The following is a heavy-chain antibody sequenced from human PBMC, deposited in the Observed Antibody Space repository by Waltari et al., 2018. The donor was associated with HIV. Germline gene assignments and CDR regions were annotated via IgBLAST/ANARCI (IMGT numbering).Heavy chain of an antibody. V-gene: IGHV3-30*02. CDR1: GFTFSNYG. D-gene: IGHD1-26*01. J-gene: IGHJ4*02. Sequence: QLQLVESGGGLVQHGGSLRLVCAACGFTFSNYGMHWVRQAPGKGLEWVAFIRYEGSNKYYADSVKGRFTISRDNSKNTLYLQMNSLRVEDTAVYYCAKDGSYFDLDYWGQGTLVTVSS. CDR3: AKDGSYFDLDY. CDR2: IRYEGSNK.